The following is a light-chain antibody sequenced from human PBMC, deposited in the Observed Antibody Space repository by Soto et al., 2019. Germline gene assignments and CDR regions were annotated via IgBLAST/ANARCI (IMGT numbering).Light chain of an antibody. CDR3: QQTFATPLQVCNSFSHT. J-gene: IGKJ2*01. CDR1: QGISSS. V-gene: IGKV1-39*01. CDR2: GAS. Sequence: DIQMTQSPSSLSASVGDRVTITCRASQGISSSLSWYQQRLGKPTYLLIYGASTLQSGVPSRFSGSGFGTDFTLTINRLQPEDFATDYFQQTFATPLQVCNSFSHTFGQGTKVEI.